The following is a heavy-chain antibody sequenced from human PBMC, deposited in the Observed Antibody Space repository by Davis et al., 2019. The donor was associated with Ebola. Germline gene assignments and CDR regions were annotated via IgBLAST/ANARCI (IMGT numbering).Heavy chain of an antibody. CDR2: IKAGNGNT. V-gene: IGHV1-3*01. Sequence: ASVKVSCKDSGYTFTSYAMHWVRQAPGQGLEWMGWIKAGNGNTKYSQKFQGRVTITRDTSASTAYMELSSLRSEDTAVYYCARTYYYGSGSYYKYYYGMDVWGQGTTVTVSS. J-gene: IGHJ6*02. CDR1: GYTFTSYA. CDR3: ARTYYYGSGSYYKYYYGMDV. D-gene: IGHD3-10*01.